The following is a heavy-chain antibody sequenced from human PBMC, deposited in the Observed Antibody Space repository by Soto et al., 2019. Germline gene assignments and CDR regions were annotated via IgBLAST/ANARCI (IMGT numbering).Heavy chain of an antibody. J-gene: IGHJ5*02. V-gene: IGHV2-5*02. CDR1: GFSLSTSGVG. CDR2: ICWEDNK. Sequence: KESGPTLVKPTQTLTLTCAFSGFSLSTSGVGVGWARQRPGKALEWLALICWEDNKRYSPSLKSRLTITKDTSKTQVILTTTNMDPVDTATCSCARTYYDGCNRFAPGGQGTRVTVSS. CDR3: ARTYYDGCNRFAP. D-gene: IGHD3-10*01.